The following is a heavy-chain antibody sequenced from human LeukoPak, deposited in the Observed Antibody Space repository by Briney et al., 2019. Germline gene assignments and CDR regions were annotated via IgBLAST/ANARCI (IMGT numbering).Heavy chain of an antibody. Sequence: GGSLRLSCAASGLTFSNYWMSWVRQAPGKGLEWVANIKEDGNEKYYVDSVKGRFTISRDNAKKLLYLQMNSLRAEGTAVYYCARDRSRFYYWGQGTLVTVSS. CDR3: ARDRSRFYY. CDR1: GLTFSNYW. D-gene: IGHD2-2*01. CDR2: IKEDGNEK. V-gene: IGHV3-7*01. J-gene: IGHJ4*02.